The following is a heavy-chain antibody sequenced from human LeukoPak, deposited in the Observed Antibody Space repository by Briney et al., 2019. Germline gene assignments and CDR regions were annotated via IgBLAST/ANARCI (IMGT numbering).Heavy chain of an antibody. CDR3: ARGVRNYYGSGSYIYWFDP. Sequence: SETLSLTCTVSGGSISSYYWSWIRQPPGKGLEWIGYIYYSGSTNYNPSLKSRVTISVDTSKNQSSLKLSSVTAADTAVYYCARGVRNYYGSGSYIYWFDPWGQGTLVTVSS. J-gene: IGHJ5*02. CDR1: GGSISSYY. CDR2: IYYSGST. D-gene: IGHD3-10*01. V-gene: IGHV4-59*01.